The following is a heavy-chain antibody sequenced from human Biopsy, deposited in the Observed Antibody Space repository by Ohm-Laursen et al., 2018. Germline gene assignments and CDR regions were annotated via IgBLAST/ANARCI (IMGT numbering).Heavy chain of an antibody. V-gene: IGHV1-2*02. D-gene: IGHD3-22*01. CDR1: GYTFIGYP. Sequence: PVKVSSQAFGYTFIGYPVHWGRQAPGQGLWWVGGIKPKTGDTNYAQKFQGRVTMTRDTSISTAYVDLSSLRSDDTAVYYCTRGGYYYDSLAYYYWFDPWGQGTLVTVSS. CDR2: IKPKTGDT. J-gene: IGHJ5*02. CDR3: TRGGYYYDSLAYYYWFDP.